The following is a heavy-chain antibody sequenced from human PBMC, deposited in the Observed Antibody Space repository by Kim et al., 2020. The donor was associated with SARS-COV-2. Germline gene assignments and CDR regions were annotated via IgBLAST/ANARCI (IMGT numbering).Heavy chain of an antibody. CDR2: INAGNGNT. J-gene: IGHJ6*02. D-gene: IGHD3-22*01. CDR1: GYTFTSYA. Sequence: ASVKVSCKASGYTFTSYAMHWVRQAPGQRLEWMGWINAGNGNTKYSQKFQGRVTITRDTSASTAYMELSSLRSEDTAVYYCARATAPSWYYYDSSGHPRGMDVWGQGTTVTVSS. CDR3: ARATAPSWYYYDSSGHPRGMDV. V-gene: IGHV1-3*01.